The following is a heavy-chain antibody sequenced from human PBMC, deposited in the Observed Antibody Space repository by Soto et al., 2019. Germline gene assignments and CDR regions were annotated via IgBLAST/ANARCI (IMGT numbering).Heavy chain of an antibody. Sequence: SETLSLTCAVYGGSFSGYYWSWIRQPPGKGLEWIGEINHSGSTNYNPSLKSRVTISVYTSKNQFSLKLSSVTAADPAVFYCARAYIAARPGGGYYFDYWGQGTLVTVSS. D-gene: IGHD6-6*01. CDR2: INHSGST. CDR3: ARAYIAARPGGGYYFDY. J-gene: IGHJ4*02. V-gene: IGHV4-34*01. CDR1: GGSFSGYY.